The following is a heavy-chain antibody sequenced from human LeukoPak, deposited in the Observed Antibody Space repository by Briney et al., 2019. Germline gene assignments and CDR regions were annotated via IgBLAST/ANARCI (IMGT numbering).Heavy chain of an antibody. D-gene: IGHD3-22*01. CDR2: MNPNSGST. J-gene: IGHJ4*02. V-gene: IGHV1-8*01. CDR1: GYTFTSYD. Sequence: ASVKVSCKASGYTFTSYDINWVRQAPGQGLVWMGWMNPNSGSTVYAQKFQGRVTMTRNTSISTAYMELSSLRSEDTAVYYCAGGYYDTSGYYLFDYWGQGTLVTVSS. CDR3: AGGYYDTSGYYLFDY.